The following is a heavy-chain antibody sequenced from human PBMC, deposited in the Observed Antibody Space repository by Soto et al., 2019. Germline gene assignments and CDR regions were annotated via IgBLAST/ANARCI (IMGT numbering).Heavy chain of an antibody. CDR2: INGDGSST. J-gene: IGHJ1*01. V-gene: IGHV3-74*01. CDR1: GFAFSNYY. CDR3: ARDQTTGDYVDA. D-gene: IGHD4-17*01. Sequence: GGSLRLSCGASGFAFSNYYMHWVRQAPGKGLFWVSRINGDGSSTNYADSVKGRFTISRDNAKNTLYLQMNSLRAEDTAVYYCARDQTTGDYVDAWGQGTLVTVSS.